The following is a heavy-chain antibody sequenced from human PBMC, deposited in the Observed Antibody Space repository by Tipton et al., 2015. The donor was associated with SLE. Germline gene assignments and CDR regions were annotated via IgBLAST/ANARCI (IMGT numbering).Heavy chain of an antibody. CDR2: IYYSGST. V-gene: IGHV4-59*01. J-gene: IGHJ3*02. CDR3: ARWYIKQRLAGAFDI. Sequence: TLSLTCTVSGGSISSYYWSWIRQPPGKGLEWIGYIYYSGSTNYNPSLKSRVTISVDTSKNQFSLKLSSVTAADTAVYYCARWYIKQRLAGAFDIWGQGTMVPVSS. CDR1: GGSISSYY. D-gene: IGHD6-19*01.